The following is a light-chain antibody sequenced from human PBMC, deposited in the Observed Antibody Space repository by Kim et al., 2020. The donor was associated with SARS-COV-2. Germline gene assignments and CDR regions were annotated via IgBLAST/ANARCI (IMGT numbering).Light chain of an antibody. Sequence: LSTGERAPLSCRDSQNIRNPLAWYQQKPGQAPRLLIFDASTRATGIPAKISGSGSGTDFTLTISSLESEDFAIYYRQQRTNWPLTFGRGTKVDIK. V-gene: IGKV3-11*01. CDR2: DAS. J-gene: IGKJ4*01. CDR1: QNIRNP. CDR3: QQRTNWPLT.